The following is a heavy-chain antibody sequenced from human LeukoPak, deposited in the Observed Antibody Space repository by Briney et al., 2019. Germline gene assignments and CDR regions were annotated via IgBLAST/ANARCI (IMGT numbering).Heavy chain of an antibody. Sequence: SVKVSCTASGGTFSSYAISWVRQAPGQGLEWMGGIIPIFGTANYAQKFQGRVTITADKSTSAAYMELSSLRSEDTAVYYCARFIAADSYSSGWYGDYWGQGTLVTVSS. CDR2: IIPIFGTA. CDR1: GGTFSSYA. J-gene: IGHJ4*02. V-gene: IGHV1-69*06. D-gene: IGHD6-19*01. CDR3: ARFIAADSYSSGWYGDY.